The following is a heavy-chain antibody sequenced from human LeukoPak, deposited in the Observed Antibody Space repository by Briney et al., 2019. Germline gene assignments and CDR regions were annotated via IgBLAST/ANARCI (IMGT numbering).Heavy chain of an antibody. V-gene: IGHV4-61*02. CDR1: GDSISSGSYY. J-gene: IGHJ6*03. CDR2: IYTTGST. CDR3: ATARAQYGGNSWGGYYYYYMDV. Sequence: SETLSLTCNVSGDSISSGSYYWTWIRQPAGTGLEWIGRIYTTGSTNYNPSLKSRVTMSVDTSKNQFSLRLTSVTAADTAVYYCATARAQYGGNSWGGYYYYYMDVWGKGTTVTISS. D-gene: IGHD4-23*01.